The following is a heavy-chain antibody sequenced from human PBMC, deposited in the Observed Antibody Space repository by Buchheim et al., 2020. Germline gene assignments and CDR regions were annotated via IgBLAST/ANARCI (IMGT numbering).Heavy chain of an antibody. CDR1: GYSFTSYW. J-gene: IGHJ4*02. CDR3: ARQADFWSGFADS. V-gene: IGHV5-51*01. D-gene: IGHD3-3*01. Sequence: EVQLVQSRAEVKKAGESLKSSCKGSGYSFTSYWIAWVRQMPGKGLEWMGIIYPGDSDTRYNPAFQGQVTISADKSISTAYMQCSRLKASDTALYYCARQADFWSGFADSWGQGTL. CDR2: IYPGDSDT.